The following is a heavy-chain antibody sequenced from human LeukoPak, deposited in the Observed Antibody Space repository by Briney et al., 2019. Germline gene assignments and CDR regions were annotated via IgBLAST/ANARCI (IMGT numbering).Heavy chain of an antibody. CDR2: MNSNSGNT. D-gene: IGHD2-2*01. CDR3: ARALRYCSTTSCQYYFDY. CDR1: GYTFTNYD. J-gene: IGHJ4*02. V-gene: IGHV1-8*01. Sequence: GASVKVSCKASGYTFTNYDINWVRQAAGQGLEWMGWMNSNSGNTGYAQKFQGRVTMTRNTSSSTAYMELSSLKSEDTAVYYCARALRYCSTTSCQYYFDYWGQGTLVTVSS.